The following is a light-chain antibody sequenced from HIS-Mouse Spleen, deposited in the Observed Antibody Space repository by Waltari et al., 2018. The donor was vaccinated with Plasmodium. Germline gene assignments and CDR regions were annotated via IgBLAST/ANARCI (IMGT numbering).Light chain of an antibody. J-gene: IGKJ2*01. V-gene: IGKV1-39*01. CDR2: AAS. Sequence: DIQMTQSPSSLSASVGDRVTITCRASQSISSYLNWYQQKPGEAPKLLIYAASSLQSGVPSRFSGSGSGTDFTLTISSLQPEDFAVYYCQQDYNLPYTFGQGTKLEIK. CDR1: QSISSY. CDR3: QQDYNLPYT.